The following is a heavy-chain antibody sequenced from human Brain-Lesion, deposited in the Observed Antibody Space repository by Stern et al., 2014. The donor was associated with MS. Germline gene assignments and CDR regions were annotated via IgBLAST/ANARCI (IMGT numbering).Heavy chain of an antibody. D-gene: IGHD2-2*01. CDR2: MNPYSGNT. CDR3: ARAVRNQLLSEY. V-gene: IGHV1-8*01. J-gene: IGHJ4*02. CDR1: GYTFSSYD. Sequence: VQLVESGAEVKKPGASVKVSCKASGYTFSSYDITWVRQASGHGLEWMGWMNPYSGNTGYAQKFKGRVSMTSAPSISTVYMELTSLTSDDTAVYFCARAVRNQLLSEYWGQGPLVPVSS.